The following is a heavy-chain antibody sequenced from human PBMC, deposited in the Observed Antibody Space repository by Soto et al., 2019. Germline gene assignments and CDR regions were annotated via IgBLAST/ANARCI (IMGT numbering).Heavy chain of an antibody. CDR2: ISFSGAT. Sequence: SETLALTCTVAGVSITSYFWSWIRQAPGKGLDWIGSISFSGATYSNPSLKGRDALSVDTPENHLSLTLNSATSPDTAVYFCVSDRRDAYKQYFEFRGQGNKVTVSS. CDR1: GVSITSYF. V-gene: IGHV4-59*01. D-gene: IGHD1-1*01. CDR3: VSDRRDAYKQYFEF. J-gene: IGHJ4*02.